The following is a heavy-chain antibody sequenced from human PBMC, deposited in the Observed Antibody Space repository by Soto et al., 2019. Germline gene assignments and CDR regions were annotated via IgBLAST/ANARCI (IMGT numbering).Heavy chain of an antibody. Sequence: QVQLVQSGAEVKKPGSSVKVSCKASGGTFSSYGFTWVRQAPGQGLEWMGSIIPISDTTNYAQKFQGRVTITADKATSIAYMELSGLRSDDTAVYYCARASNSGYYYGMDVWGQGTTVTVSS. CDR2: IIPISDTT. J-gene: IGHJ6*02. CDR1: GGTFSSYG. D-gene: IGHD3-22*01. CDR3: ARASNSGYYYGMDV. V-gene: IGHV1-69*06.